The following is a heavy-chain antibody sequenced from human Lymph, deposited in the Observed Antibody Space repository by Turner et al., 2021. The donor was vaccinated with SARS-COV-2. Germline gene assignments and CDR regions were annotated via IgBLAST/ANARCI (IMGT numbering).Heavy chain of an antibody. Sequence: QVQLVAAGGGVGQPGKSLRLSCAASGFTFSSYAMHWVRQAPGKGLEWVAFISYDESDKYYADSVKGRFTFSRDNSKNTLYLRMNSLRAEDTAVYNCARDRDSSGWVDYWGQGTLVTVSS. CDR1: GFTFSSYA. CDR3: ARDRDSSGWVDY. D-gene: IGHD3-22*01. J-gene: IGHJ4*02. CDR2: ISYDESDK. V-gene: IGHV3-30*04.